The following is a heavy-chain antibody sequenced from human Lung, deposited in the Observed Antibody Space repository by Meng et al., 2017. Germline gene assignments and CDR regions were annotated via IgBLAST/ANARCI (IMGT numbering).Heavy chain of an antibody. V-gene: IGHV1-18*01. J-gene: IGHJ5*02. CDR2: ISGYNGNT. CDR1: GYTFTSYG. D-gene: IGHD2-2*01. Sequence: QVQPVQAGPEVKKPGASVKVSCKASGYTFTSYGISWVRQAPGQGLEWMGWISGYNGNTNYAQKFQGRVTMTTDTSTSTAYMELRSLRSDDTAVYYCARDRYCSTTSCTGWFDPWGQGTLVTVSS. CDR3: ARDRYCSTTSCTGWFDP.